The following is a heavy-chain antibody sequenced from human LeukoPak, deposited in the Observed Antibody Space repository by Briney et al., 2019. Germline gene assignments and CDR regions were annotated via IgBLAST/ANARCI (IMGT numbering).Heavy chain of an antibody. CDR3: AREGTVTYYGMDV. Sequence: GRSLRLSCAASGFTFSSYATHWVRQAPGKGLEWVAVISYDGSNKYYADSVKGRFTISRDNAKNSLYLQMNSLRAEDTAVYYCAREGTVTYYGMDVWGQGTTVTVSS. CDR2: ISYDGSNK. CDR1: GFTFSSYA. D-gene: IGHD4-17*01. J-gene: IGHJ6*02. V-gene: IGHV3-30-3*01.